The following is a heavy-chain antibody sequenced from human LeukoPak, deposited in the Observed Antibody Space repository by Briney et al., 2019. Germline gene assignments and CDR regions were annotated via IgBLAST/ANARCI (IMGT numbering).Heavy chain of an antibody. D-gene: IGHD4-17*01. CDR3: ASSDYGDYPWDAFDI. CDR2: MNPNSGNT. J-gene: IGHJ3*02. CDR1: GYTFTSYD. V-gene: IGHV1-8*03. Sequence: ASVKVSYKASGYTFTSYDINCVRQATGQGLEWMGWMNPNSGNTGYAQKFQGRVTITRNTSISTAYMELSSLRSEDTAVYYCASSDYGDYPWDAFDIWGQGTMVTVSS.